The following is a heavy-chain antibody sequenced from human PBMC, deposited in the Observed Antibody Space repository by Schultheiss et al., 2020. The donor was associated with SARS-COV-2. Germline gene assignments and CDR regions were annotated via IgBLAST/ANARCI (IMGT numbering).Heavy chain of an antibody. V-gene: IGHV3-23*01. CDR1: GFTFSSYW. CDR2: ISGSGDST. D-gene: IGHD6-13*01. J-gene: IGHJ5*02. CDR3: ARDAPGIAAAGTPFA. Sequence: GGSLRLSCAASGFTFSSYWMSWVRQAPGKGLEWVSSISGSGDSTYYADSVKGHVTIFRDNSKNTLYLQMSSLRAEDTAVYYCARDAPGIAAAGTPFAWGQGTLVTVSS.